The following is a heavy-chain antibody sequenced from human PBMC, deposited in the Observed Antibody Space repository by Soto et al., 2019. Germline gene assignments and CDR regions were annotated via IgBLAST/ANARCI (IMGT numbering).Heavy chain of an antibody. Sequence: SETLSLTCAVYGGFVSSGSYYWSWVRQPPGKGLEWIGEMSHSGGTHFNPSLKSRVTISVDTSKNQFSLNIYSVTAADTALYYCARVERGTVTTVVDAFDIWGPGTMVTVSS. D-gene: IGHD1-1*01. J-gene: IGHJ3*02. CDR3: ARVERGTVTTVVDAFDI. V-gene: IGHV4-61*01. CDR2: MSHSGGT. CDR1: GGFVSSGSYY.